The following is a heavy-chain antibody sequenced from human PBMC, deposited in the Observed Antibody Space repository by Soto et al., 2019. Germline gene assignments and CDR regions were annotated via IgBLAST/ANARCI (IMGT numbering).Heavy chain of an antibody. D-gene: IGHD3-10*01. V-gene: IGHV3-23*01. CDR3: AKKVLPHGGNCFDP. J-gene: IGHJ5*02. CDR2: ISGGGGAT. CDR1: GFTFSDYA. Sequence: EVQLLESGGGLVQPGGSLRLSCTASGFTFSDYAMSWVRQAPEKGLQWVSTISGGGGATFYADSVKGRFTISRDNSKSTLYLHMNSLGADDPAVYYCAKKVLPHGGNCFDPWGQGTLVTVSS.